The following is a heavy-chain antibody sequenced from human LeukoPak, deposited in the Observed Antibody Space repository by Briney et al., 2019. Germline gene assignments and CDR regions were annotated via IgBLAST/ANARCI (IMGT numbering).Heavy chain of an antibody. J-gene: IGHJ5*02. Sequence: SSETLSLTCAVYGGSFSGHYGIWIRHSPGKGLEWIGEINQSESTHYHPSLKSRVTISVDTYKNQYSLKLSSVTAADTAVYYCARDPLGSGWYGPPDPWGQGTLVTVSS. D-gene: IGHD6-19*01. V-gene: IGHV4-34*01. CDR3: ARDPLGSGWYGPPDP. CDR2: INQSEST. CDR1: GGSFSGHY.